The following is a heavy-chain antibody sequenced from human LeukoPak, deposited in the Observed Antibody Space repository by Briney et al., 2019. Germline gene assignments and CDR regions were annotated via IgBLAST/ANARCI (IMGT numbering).Heavy chain of an antibody. V-gene: IGHV4-4*07. D-gene: IGHD1-14*01. CDR3: ARVSTGGRYDY. CDR1: DGSISSYY. Sequence: SETLSLTCTGSDGSISSYYWSWIRQPAGKGLEWIGRIFSTGSTNCNPSLKSRVTMSVDTSKNQFSLKLSSVTAADTAVYYRARVSTGGRYDYWGQGTLVTVSS. CDR2: IFSTGST. J-gene: IGHJ4*02.